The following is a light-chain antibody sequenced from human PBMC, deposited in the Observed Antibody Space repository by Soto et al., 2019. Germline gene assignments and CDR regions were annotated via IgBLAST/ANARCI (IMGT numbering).Light chain of an antibody. CDR1: QSIRSW. CDR3: QQYNSYPVT. V-gene: IGKV1-5*03. Sequence: DIQMTQSPSTLSASVGDRVTITCRASQSIRSWLAWYQQKPGKAPKLLIYKAFSLESGVPSRFSGSGSGTEFTLTISSLQPDDFATYYCQQYNSYPVTFGQGTQVDI. CDR2: KAF. J-gene: IGKJ2*01.